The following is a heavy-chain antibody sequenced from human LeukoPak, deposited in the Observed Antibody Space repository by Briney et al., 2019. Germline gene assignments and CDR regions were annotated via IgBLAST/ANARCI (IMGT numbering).Heavy chain of an antibody. CDR2: VNPNSGGT. CDR1: GYTFTGYY. Sequence: GASVKVSCKASGYTFTGYYLHWVRQAPGQGLDWMGWVNPNSGGTNYAQKFQGKVTMTRDTSISTAYMEVSRLRSDDTAVYYCARDHAYYDSGSNYALDYWGQGTLVTVSS. CDR3: ARDHAYYDSGSNYALDY. D-gene: IGHD3-10*01. V-gene: IGHV1-2*02. J-gene: IGHJ4*02.